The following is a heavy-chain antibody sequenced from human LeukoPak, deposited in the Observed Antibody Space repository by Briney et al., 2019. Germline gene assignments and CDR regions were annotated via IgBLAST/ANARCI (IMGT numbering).Heavy chain of an antibody. V-gene: IGHV4-59*08. D-gene: IGHD3-10*01. CDR3: ARSDYYGSGRGSFDV. Sequence: SETLSLTCTVSGGSISSYYWSWIRQPPGKGLEWIGYIFYSGSTNYNPSLKSRVTISVDTTKNQFSLNLSSVTAADTAVYYCARSDYYGSGRGSFDVWGQGATVSVSS. CDR2: IFYSGST. CDR1: GGSISSYY. J-gene: IGHJ6*02.